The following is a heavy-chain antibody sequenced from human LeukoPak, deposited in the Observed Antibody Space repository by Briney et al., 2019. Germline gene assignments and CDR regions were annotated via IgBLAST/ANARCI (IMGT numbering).Heavy chain of an antibody. CDR2: ISDDGSTK. D-gene: IGHD3-10*02. CDR3: AKDRYYDIRGRLDP. V-gene: IGHV3-30*18. J-gene: IGHJ5*02. Sequence: GGSLRLSCAASGFTFSSYAMRWVRQAPGKGLEWVAVISDDGSTKYYSDSVKGRFTVSRDNSKDPLYLQMNSLTTEDTAVYYCAKDRYYDIRGRLDPWGQGTLVTVSS. CDR1: GFTFSSYA.